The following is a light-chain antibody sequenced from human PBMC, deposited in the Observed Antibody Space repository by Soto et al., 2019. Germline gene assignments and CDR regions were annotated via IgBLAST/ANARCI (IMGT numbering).Light chain of an antibody. Sequence: QSVLTQPASVSGSPGQSITISCTGTSSDVGAYNYVSWYQQHPGKVPKLMIYDVSDRTSGVSNRFSGSKSGNTASLTISGLQAEDEADYYCSSFTRSNSYVFGTGTKLTVL. J-gene: IGLJ1*01. CDR2: DVS. V-gene: IGLV2-14*03. CDR1: SSDVGAYNY. CDR3: SSFTRSNSYV.